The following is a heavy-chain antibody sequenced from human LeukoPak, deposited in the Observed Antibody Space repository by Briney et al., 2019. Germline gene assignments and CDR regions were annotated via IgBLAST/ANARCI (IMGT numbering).Heavy chain of an antibody. D-gene: IGHD3-22*01. V-gene: IGHV4-30-4*01. CDR3: ARADYYDSSGQSLDS. CDR2: IYYSGST. CDR1: GGSISSGDYY. J-gene: IGHJ4*02. Sequence: PSETLSLTCTVSGGSISSGDYYWSWIRQPPGKGLEWIGYIYYSGSTYYNPSLKSRVTISVDTSKNQFSLKLSSVTAADTAVYYCARADYYDSSGQSLDSWGQGTLVTVSS.